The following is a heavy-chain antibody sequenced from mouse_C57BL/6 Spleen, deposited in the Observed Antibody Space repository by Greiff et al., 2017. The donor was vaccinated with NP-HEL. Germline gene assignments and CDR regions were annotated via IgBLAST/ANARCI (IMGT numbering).Heavy chain of an antibody. CDR2: ISDGGSYT. CDR1: GFTFSSYA. D-gene: IGHD2-4*01. V-gene: IGHV5-4*01. CDR3: ATTGDYDGTWFAY. J-gene: IGHJ3*01. Sequence: DVHLVESGGGLVKPGGSLKLSCAASGFTFSSYAMSWVRQTPEKRMKWVATISDGGSYTYYPDNVKGRFTISRDNAKNNLYLQMSHLKSEDTAMYYCATTGDYDGTWFAYWGQGTLVTVSA.